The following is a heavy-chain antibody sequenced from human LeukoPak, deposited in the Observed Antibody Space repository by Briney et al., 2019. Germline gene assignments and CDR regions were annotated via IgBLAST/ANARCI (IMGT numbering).Heavy chain of an antibody. J-gene: IGHJ5*02. CDR1: GYTFTSYD. CDR2: MNPNSGNT. V-gene: IGHV1-8*02. Sequence: ASVKVSCKASGYTFTSYDINWVRQATGQGLEWMGWMNPNSGNTGYAQKFQGRVTMTRDMSTSTVYMELSSLRSEDTAVYYCARGGTTYWFDPWGQGTLVTVSS. CDR3: ARGGTTYWFDP. D-gene: IGHD1-7*01.